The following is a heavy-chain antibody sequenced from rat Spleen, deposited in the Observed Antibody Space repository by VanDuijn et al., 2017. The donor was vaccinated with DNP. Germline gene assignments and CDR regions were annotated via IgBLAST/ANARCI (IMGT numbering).Heavy chain of an antibody. Sequence: EVQMVESGGGLVQPGRSLKLSCAASGFTFSNYGMAWVRQAPTKGLEWVATISYDGSSTYYRDSVKGRFTSSRDNAKSTLYLQMDSLRSEDTATYYCARELHPRDYFDYWGQGVMVTVSS. D-gene: IGHD1-8*01. CDR3: ARELHPRDYFDY. V-gene: IGHV5-29*01. CDR1: GFTFSNYG. CDR2: ISYDGSST. J-gene: IGHJ2*01.